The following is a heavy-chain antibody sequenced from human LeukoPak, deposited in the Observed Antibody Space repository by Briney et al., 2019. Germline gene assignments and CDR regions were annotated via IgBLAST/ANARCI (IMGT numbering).Heavy chain of an antibody. CDR3: AKDGLPRRGYGDYWYFDL. CDR1: GFTFSSYA. CDR2: ISGSGGST. D-gene: IGHD4-17*01. Sequence: PGGSLRLSCAASGFTFSSYAMSWVRQAPGKGLVWVSAISGSGGSTYYADSVKGRFTISRDNSKNTLYLQMNSLRAEDTAIYYCAKDGLPRRGYGDYWYFDLWGRGTLVTVSS. V-gene: IGHV3-23*01. J-gene: IGHJ2*01.